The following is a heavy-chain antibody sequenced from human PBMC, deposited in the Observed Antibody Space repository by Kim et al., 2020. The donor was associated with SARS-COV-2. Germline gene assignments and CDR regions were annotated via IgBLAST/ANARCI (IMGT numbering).Heavy chain of an antibody. CDR2: ISYDGSNK. V-gene: IGHV3-30*18. D-gene: IGHD2-2*03. CDR3: AKVGVDIH. Sequence: GGSLRLSCAASGFTFSSYGMHWVRQAPGKGLEWVAVISYDGSNKYYADSVKCRFTISRDNSKNTLYLQMNSLRAEDTAVYYCAKVGVDIHWGQGTLVTVSS. J-gene: IGHJ4*02. CDR1: GFTFSSYG.